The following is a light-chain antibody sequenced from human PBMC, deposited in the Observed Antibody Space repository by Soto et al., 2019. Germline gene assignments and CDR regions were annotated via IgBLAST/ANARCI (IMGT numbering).Light chain of an antibody. V-gene: IGLV2-14*01. CDR1: SSDVGGYKY. CDR2: EVS. Sequence: QAVVTQPASVSGSPGQSITISCTGTSSDVGGYKYVSWYQLHPGKAPKLMIYEVSNRPSGVSNRFSGSKSGNTASLTISGLQAEDEADYYCSSYTSSSTVVFGGGTKLTV. CDR3: SSYTSSSTVV. J-gene: IGLJ2*01.